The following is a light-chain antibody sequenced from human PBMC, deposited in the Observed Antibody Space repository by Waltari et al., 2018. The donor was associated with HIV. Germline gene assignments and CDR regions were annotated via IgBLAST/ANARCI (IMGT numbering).Light chain of an antibody. CDR1: ISDVGSYNL. CDR2: EVS. CDR3: CSYAGSSTWV. V-gene: IGLV2-23*02. J-gene: IGLJ3*02. Sequence: QSALTQPASVSGSPGQSIPISCTGTISDVGSYNLVSWYQQHPGKAPKLMIYEVSKRPSGVSNRFSGSKSGNTASLTISGLQAEDEADYYCCSYAGSSTWVFGGGTKLTVL.